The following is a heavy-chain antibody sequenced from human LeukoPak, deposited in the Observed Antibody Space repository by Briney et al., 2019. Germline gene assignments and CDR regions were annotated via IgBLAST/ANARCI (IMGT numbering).Heavy chain of an antibody. D-gene: IGHD6-19*01. Sequence: GGSLRLSCAVSGFTFSSYAMSWVRQAPGKGLEWVSAISGSGGSTYYADSVKGRFTISRDNSKNTLYLQMNSLRAEDTAVYYCARSRRRAVAGTWDYWGQGTLVTVSS. CDR2: ISGSGGST. CDR3: ARSRRRAVAGTWDY. CDR1: GFTFSSYA. J-gene: IGHJ4*02. V-gene: IGHV3-23*01.